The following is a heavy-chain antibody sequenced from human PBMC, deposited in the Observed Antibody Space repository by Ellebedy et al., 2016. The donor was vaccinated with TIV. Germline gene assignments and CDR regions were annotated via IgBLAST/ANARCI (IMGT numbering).Heavy chain of an antibody. CDR3: ARGDYGDLTRENYFDY. J-gene: IGHJ4*02. Sequence: SETLSLTXTVSGGSISSGGYYWSWIRQHPGKGLEWIGYIYYSGSTYYNPSLKSRVTISVDTSKNQFSLKLSSVTAADTAVYYCARGDYGDLTRENYFDYWGQGTLVTVSS. CDR1: GGSISSGGYY. V-gene: IGHV4-31*03. CDR2: IYYSGST. D-gene: IGHD4-17*01.